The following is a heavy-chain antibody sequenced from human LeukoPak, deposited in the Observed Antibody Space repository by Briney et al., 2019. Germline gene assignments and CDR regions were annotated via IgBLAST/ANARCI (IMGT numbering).Heavy chain of an antibody. V-gene: IGHV3-48*04. CDR1: GFTFSSYS. D-gene: IGHD2-2*01. Sequence: GGSLRLSCAASGFTFSSYSMNWVRQPPGKGLEWVSYIISSSSTIYYADSVKGRFTISRDNAKNSLYLQMNSLRAEDTAVYYCARDPNDIVVVPAATIVGWFDPWGQGTLVTVSS. CDR2: IISSSSTI. J-gene: IGHJ5*02. CDR3: ARDPNDIVVVPAATIVGWFDP.